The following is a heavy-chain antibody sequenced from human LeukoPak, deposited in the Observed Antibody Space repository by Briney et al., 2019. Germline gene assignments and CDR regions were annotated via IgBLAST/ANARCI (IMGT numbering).Heavy chain of an antibody. CDR2: ISSSGSSI. CDR3: AKSYGSGSQWGYFDY. CDR1: GFTFSDYE. Sequence: PGGSLRLSCAASGFTFSDYEMDWVRQAPGRGLELVSYISSSGSSIYYADSVKGRFTISRDNAKNSLYLQMNSLRAEDTAVYYCAKSYGSGSQWGYFDYWGQGALVTVSS. V-gene: IGHV3-48*03. D-gene: IGHD3-10*01. J-gene: IGHJ4*02.